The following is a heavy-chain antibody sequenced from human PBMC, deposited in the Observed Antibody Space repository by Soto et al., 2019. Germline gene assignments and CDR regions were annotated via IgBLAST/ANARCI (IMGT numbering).Heavy chain of an antibody. D-gene: IGHD2-15*01. CDR3: ARGGYCSGGSCYLYWFDP. CDR1: GGSISSYY. CDR2: IYYSGST. Sequence: SETLSLTCTVSGGSISSYYWSWIRQHPGKGLEWIGYIYYSGSTYYNPSLKSRVTISVDTSKNQFSLKLSSVTAADTAVYYCARGGYCSGGSCYLYWFDPWGQGTLVTVSS. J-gene: IGHJ5*02. V-gene: IGHV4-31*03.